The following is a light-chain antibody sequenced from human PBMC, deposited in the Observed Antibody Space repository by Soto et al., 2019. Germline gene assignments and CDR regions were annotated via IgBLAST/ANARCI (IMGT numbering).Light chain of an antibody. CDR2: DAS. CDR3: QQRSNWSYT. V-gene: IGKV3-11*01. J-gene: IGKJ2*01. CDR1: QSVSSY. Sequence: EIVLTQSPATLSLSPGERATLSCRASQSVSSYLAWYQQKPGQAPRLLIYDASNRATGIPARFSGSGSGTDFNLTISRLETEDFAVYYCQQRSNWSYTFGQGTKLDIK.